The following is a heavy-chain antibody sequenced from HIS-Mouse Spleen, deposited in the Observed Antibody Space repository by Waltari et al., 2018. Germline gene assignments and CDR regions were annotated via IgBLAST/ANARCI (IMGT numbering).Heavy chain of an antibody. J-gene: IGHJ2*01. CDR3: ARVRTGDPSYWYFDL. Sequence: QVQLQQWGAGLLTPSETLSLTCAVYGGSFSGYYWSWIHQPPGKGLEWIGEINHSGSTNYNPSLKSRVTISVDTSKNQFSLKLSSVTAADTAVYYCARVRTGDPSYWYFDLWGRGTLVTVSS. D-gene: IGHD7-27*01. CDR2: INHSGST. CDR1: GGSFSGYY. V-gene: IGHV4-34*01.